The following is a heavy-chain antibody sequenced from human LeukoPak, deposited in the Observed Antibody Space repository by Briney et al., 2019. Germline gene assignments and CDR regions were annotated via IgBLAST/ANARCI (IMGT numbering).Heavy chain of an antibody. CDR3: AREGSDWNYYYYMDV. CDR2: IKQDGSEK. CDR1: GFTFSSYW. Sequence: GGSLRLSCAASGFTFSSYWMSWVRQAPGKGLEWVANIKQDGSEKYYVDSVKGRFTISSDNAKNSLYLQMNSLRAEDTAVYYCAREGSDWNYYYYMDVWGKGTTVTISS. V-gene: IGHV3-7*01. D-gene: IGHD6-19*01. J-gene: IGHJ6*03.